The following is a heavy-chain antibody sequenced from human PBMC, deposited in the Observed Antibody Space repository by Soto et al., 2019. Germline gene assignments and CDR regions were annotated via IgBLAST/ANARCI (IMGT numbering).Heavy chain of an antibody. V-gene: IGHV4-59*12. Sequence: PSETLSLTCTVSGGSISSYYWSWIRQPPGKGLEWIGYIYYSGSTYYNPSLKSRVTISVDTSKNQFSLKLSSVTAADTAVYYCARGQYYYDSSGYLYWGQGTLVTVS. CDR3: ARGQYYYDSSGYLY. CDR1: GGSISSYY. CDR2: IYYSGST. J-gene: IGHJ4*02. D-gene: IGHD3-22*01.